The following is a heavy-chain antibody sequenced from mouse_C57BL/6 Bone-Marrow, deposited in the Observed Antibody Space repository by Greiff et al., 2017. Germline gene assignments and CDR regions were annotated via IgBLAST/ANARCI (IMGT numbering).Heavy chain of an antibody. D-gene: IGHD6-1*01. CDR2: ISSGGSYT. Sequence: VKLMESGGDLVKPGGSLKLPCAASGFTFSSYGMSWVRQTPDKRLEWVATISSGGSYTYYPDSVKGRFTISRDNAKNTLYLQMSSLKSEDTAMYYCARRRLPAWFAYWGQGTLVTVSA. CDR1: GFTFSSYG. J-gene: IGHJ3*01. CDR3: ARRRLPAWFAY. V-gene: IGHV5-6*02.